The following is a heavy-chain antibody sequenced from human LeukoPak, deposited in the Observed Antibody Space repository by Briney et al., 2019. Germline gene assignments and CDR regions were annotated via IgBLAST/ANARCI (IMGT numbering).Heavy chain of an antibody. D-gene: IGHD4-17*01. CDR1: GFTFSNYW. V-gene: IGHV3-7*01. CDR3: ARASPVYGDYVRWYFDL. Sequence: QPGASLRLSCAASGFTFSNYWISGGRPPRGERGGWVSTIKQDGSEKYYVDSVKGRFTISRDNAKNSLYLQMNSLRAEDTAVYYCARASPVYGDYVRWYFDLWGRGTLVTVSS. CDR2: IKQDGSEK. J-gene: IGHJ2*01.